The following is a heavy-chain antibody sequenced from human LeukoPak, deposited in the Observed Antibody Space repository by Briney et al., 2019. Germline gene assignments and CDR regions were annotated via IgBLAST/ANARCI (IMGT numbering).Heavy chain of an antibody. V-gene: IGHV4-31*01. Sequence: SETLSLTCSVSGGSLTSDNYFWRWIRHLPGKGLEWIGYIHHSGSAYYNPSLKSLVTISLDTSKNQFSLKLSSVTAADTAVYYCARAMGELHDAFDIGGQGTMVTVSS. D-gene: IGHD3-16*01. CDR1: GGSLTSDNYF. J-gene: IGHJ3*02. CDR2: IHHSGSA. CDR3: ARAMGELHDAFDI.